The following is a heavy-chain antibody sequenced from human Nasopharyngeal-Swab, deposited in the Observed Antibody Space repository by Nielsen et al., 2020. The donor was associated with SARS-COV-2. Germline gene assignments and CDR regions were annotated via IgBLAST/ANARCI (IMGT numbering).Heavy chain of an antibody. J-gene: IGHJ6*02. D-gene: IGHD6-13*01. Sequence: GESLKISCAASGFTFSTYWMSWVRQAPGNGLEWVANIKQDGRETYYVGSVRGRFTISRDNADSSLYLQMNSLRAEDTALYYCARDLGYVSPGGYFYYQGMDVWGPGTTVTVSS. V-gene: IGHV3-7*01. CDR1: GFTFSTYW. CDR2: IKQDGRET. CDR3: ARDLGYVSPGGYFYYQGMDV.